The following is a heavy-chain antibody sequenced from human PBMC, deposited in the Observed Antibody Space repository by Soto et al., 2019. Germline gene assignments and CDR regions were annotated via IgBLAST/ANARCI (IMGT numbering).Heavy chain of an antibody. D-gene: IGHD6-13*01. V-gene: IGHV3-23*01. Sequence: GGSLRLSCSASGFTFSSYVMNWVRQAPGKGLEWVSAISGSGGSTYYADSVKGRFTISRDNSKNTLYLQMNSLRAEDTAVYYCARRGPGTYFDYWGQGTLVTAS. CDR2: ISGSGGST. CDR1: GFTFSSYV. CDR3: ARRGPGTYFDY. J-gene: IGHJ4*02.